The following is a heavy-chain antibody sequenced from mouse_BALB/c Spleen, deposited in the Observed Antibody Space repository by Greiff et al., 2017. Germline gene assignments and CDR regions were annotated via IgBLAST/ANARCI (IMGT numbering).Heavy chain of an antibody. V-gene: IGHV1-7*01. CDR1: GYTFTSYW. CDR3: ARGEVYGRLDY. Sequence: QVHVKQSGAELAKPGASVKMSCKASGYTFTSYWMHWVKQRPGQGLEWIGYINPSTGYTEYNQKFKDKATLTADKSSSTAYMQLSSLTSEDSAVYYCARGEVYGRLDYWGQGTTLTVSS. CDR2: INPSTGYT. D-gene: IGHD1-1*01. J-gene: IGHJ2*01.